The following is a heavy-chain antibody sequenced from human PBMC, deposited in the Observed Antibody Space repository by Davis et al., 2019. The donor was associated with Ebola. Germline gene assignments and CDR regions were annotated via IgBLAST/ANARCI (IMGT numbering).Heavy chain of an antibody. CDR3: ARRGSTMFNWFDP. J-gene: IGHJ5*02. CDR2: IYPGDSDT. D-gene: IGHD3-10*02. Sequence: GESLKISCKGSGYSFTSYWIGWVRQMPGKGLEWMGIIYPGDSDTRYSPSFQGQVTISADKSISTAYLQWSSLKASDIAMYYCARRGSTMFNWFDPWGQGTLVTVSS. CDR1: GYSFTSYW. V-gene: IGHV5-51*01.